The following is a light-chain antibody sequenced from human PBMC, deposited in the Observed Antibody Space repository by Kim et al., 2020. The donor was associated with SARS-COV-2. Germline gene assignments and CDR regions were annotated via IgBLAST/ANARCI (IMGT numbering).Light chain of an antibody. CDR2: EAS. Sequence: DIQMTQSPSSMSASVGDRVTITCRASQDIFDCLAWYQQEPGKAPKLLISEASTLQSGVPSRFSGSGSGTDFTLTISSLQPEDFATYFCLQTCVFPTHFGGGTKVDIK. CDR3: LQTCVFPTH. V-gene: IGKV1-12*01. J-gene: IGKJ4*01. CDR1: QDIFDC.